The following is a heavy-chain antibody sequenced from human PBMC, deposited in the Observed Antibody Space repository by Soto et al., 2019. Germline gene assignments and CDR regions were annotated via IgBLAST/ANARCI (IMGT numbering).Heavy chain of an antibody. CDR3: ASPNVDIVATIDY. V-gene: IGHV4-39*01. D-gene: IGHD5-12*01. Sequence: LSLTCTVSGGSISSSSYYWGWIRQPPGKGLEWIGSIYYSGSTYYNPSLKSRVTISVDTSKNQFSLKLSSVTAADTAVYYCASPNVDIVATIDYWGQGTLVTVSS. CDR1: GGSISSSSYY. CDR2: IYYSGST. J-gene: IGHJ4*02.